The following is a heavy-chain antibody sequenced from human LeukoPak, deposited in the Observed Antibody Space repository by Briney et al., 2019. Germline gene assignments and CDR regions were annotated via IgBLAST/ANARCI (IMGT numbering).Heavy chain of an antibody. D-gene: IGHD4-17*01. CDR1: GASISVYH. V-gene: IGHV4-59*13. Sequence: SETLSLTCTVSGASISVYHWSWIRQPPGQGLEWIGYVFDSGGANYNPSLKSRVTISVDTSKNQFSVKLGSVTAADTAVYYCAAALGRYGDYSRGYYFDYCGQGTLVTVSS. CDR2: VFDSGGA. CDR3: AAALGRYGDYSRGYYFDY. J-gene: IGHJ4*02.